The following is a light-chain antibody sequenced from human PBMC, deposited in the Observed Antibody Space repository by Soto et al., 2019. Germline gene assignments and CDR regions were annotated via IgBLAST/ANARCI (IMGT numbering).Light chain of an antibody. V-gene: IGLV2-14*01. J-gene: IGLJ1*01. CDR3: TSYTTSSTYV. CDR2: DVA. Sequence: QSALTQPASVSASPGQSTAISCLGTSSDVGGYNYVSWYQQHPGKAPKLMLYDVAIRPSGVSDRFSGSKSGNTASLTISGLQAEDEADYYCTSYTTSSTYVFGTGTKVTVL. CDR1: SSDVGGYNY.